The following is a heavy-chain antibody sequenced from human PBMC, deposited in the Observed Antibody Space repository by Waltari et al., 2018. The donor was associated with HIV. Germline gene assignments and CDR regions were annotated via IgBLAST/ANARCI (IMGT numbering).Heavy chain of an antibody. CDR2: MNPNSGNA. CDR3: ASRTKGYCPSGLCLNIDV. CDR1: GYTCSSSD. V-gene: IGHV1-8*02. Sequence: QEDLGQSGAEGTKSGAPVTPSCKAIGYTCSSSDINGVRQAAGQGLGWVGWMNPNSGNAGYAQKFQGRVTMTRNSSTSTAYMELSGLTSEDTAVYYCASRTKGYCPSGLCLNIDVWGQGTTVTVSS. D-gene: IGHD2-8*01. J-gene: IGHJ6*02.